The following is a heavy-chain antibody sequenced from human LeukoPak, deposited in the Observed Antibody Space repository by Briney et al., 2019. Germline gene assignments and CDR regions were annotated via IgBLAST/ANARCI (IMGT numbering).Heavy chain of an antibody. D-gene: IGHD5-18*01. Sequence: GGSLRLSCAASGFTFSSYSMNWVRQAPGKGLEWVSYISSSSSTIYYADSVKGRFTISRDNAKNSLYLQMNSLRAEDTAVYYCARMPYSYGYLNYYYGMDVWGQGTTVTVSS. V-gene: IGHV3-48*01. CDR2: ISSSSSTI. CDR1: GFTFSSYS. J-gene: IGHJ6*02. CDR3: ARMPYSYGYLNYYYGMDV.